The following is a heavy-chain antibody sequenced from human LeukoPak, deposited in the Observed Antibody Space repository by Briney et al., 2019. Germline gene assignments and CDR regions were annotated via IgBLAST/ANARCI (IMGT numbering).Heavy chain of an antibody. D-gene: IGHD2-2*01. V-gene: IGHV3-48*02. CDR3: ARAAYASSPDY. J-gene: IGHJ4*02. CDR1: GFTLSGYS. Sequence: WGSLRLSCAASGFTLSGYSMNWVCQAPGKGLEWVTYISPSSTSIHSADSVKGRFTISRDNAKNSLYLQMNSLRDEDTAVYYCARAAYASSPDYWGQGTLGTVSS. CDR2: ISPSSTSI.